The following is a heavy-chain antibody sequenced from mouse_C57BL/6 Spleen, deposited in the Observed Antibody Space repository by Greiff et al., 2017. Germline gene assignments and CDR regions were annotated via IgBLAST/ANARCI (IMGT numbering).Heavy chain of an antibody. D-gene: IGHD1-1*01. Sequence: SGPVLVKPGASVKMSCKASGYTFTDYYMNWVKQSHGKSLEWIGVINPYNGGTSYNQKFKGKATLTVDKSSSTAYMELNSLTSEDSAVYYCARKTTVVEGFAYWGQGTLVTVSA. CDR2: INPYNGGT. CDR3: ARKTTVVEGFAY. V-gene: IGHV1-19*01. J-gene: IGHJ3*01. CDR1: GYTFTDYY.